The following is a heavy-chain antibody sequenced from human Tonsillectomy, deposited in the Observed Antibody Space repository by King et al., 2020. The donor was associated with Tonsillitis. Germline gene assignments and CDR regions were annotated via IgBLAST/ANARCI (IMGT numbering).Heavy chain of an antibody. CDR3: ARSIRRRGDLDS. CDR1: GFTFNNYS. CDR2: ISFDGSKE. D-gene: IGHD7-27*01. V-gene: IGHV3-30-3*01. Sequence: GQLVQSGGGVVQPGRSLRLSCAASGFTFNNYSMHWVRQAPGKGLEWVAVISFDGSKEFYADSMEGRFTISRDNFKNTLYLQMSSLRAEDTAVYYCARSIRRRGDLDSWGQGTLVIVSS. J-gene: IGHJ4*02.